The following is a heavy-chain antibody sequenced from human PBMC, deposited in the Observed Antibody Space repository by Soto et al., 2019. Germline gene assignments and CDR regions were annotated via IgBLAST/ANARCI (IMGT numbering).Heavy chain of an antibody. J-gene: IGHJ5*02. Sequence: PSETLSLTCTVSGGVISSGGYSYTWIRQAPGQGLEWIGYIYHSGTTFYNPSLKSRVTISVHTSKNQFSLNLNSVTAADTAVYYCDRGRKFNCFDPWGQGILVTVSS. CDR1: GGVISSGGYS. CDR2: IYHSGTT. V-gene: IGHV4-30-2*01. CDR3: DRGRKFNCFDP.